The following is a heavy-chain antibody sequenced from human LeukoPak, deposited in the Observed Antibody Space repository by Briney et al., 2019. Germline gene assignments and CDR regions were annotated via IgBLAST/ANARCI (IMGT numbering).Heavy chain of an antibody. D-gene: IGHD2-21*01. CDR2: IKQDGSEK. CDR3: ARALYRQRVVVVNAKNYWYFDL. CDR1: GFTFISYW. Sequence: GGSLRLSCAASGFTFISYWMSWVRQAPGKGLEWVANIKQDGSEKYYVGSVKGRFTISRDNAKNSLYLQMNSLRAEDTAVYYYARALYRQRVVVVNAKNYWYFDLWGRGTLVTVSS. V-gene: IGHV3-7*01. J-gene: IGHJ2*01.